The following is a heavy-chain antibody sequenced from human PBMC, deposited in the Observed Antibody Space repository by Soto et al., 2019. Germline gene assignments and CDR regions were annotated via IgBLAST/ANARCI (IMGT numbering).Heavy chain of an antibody. J-gene: IGHJ4*02. D-gene: IGHD3-3*01. CDR1: GFTFSSYA. V-gene: IGHV3-23*01. CDR2: LSASGGSS. CDR3: AKGTKRTSPPHFDY. Sequence: GGSLRLSCAASGFTFSSYAMTWVRQAPGKGLEWVSALSASGGSSYYADSVKGRFTISRDNSKNTLYLQMNSLRVDDTAIYYCAKGTKRTSPPHFDYWGQGTLVTVSS.